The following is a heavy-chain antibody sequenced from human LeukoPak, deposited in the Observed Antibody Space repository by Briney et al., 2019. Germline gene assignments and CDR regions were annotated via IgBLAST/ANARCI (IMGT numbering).Heavy chain of an antibody. CDR2: ISSSSSSYI. J-gene: IGHJ4*02. CDR3: ARARTAGGEY. CDR1: GFTFSSYE. D-gene: IGHD6-13*01. V-gene: IGHV3-21*05. Sequence: GGSLRLSCAASGFTFSSYEMNWVRQAPGKGLEWVSYISSSSSSYIYYADSVKGRFTISRDNAKNSLYLQMNSLRAEDTAVYYCARARTAGGEYWGQGTLVTVSS.